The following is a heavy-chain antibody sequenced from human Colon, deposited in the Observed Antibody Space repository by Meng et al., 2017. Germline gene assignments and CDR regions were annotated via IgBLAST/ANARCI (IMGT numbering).Heavy chain of an antibody. Sequence: QLELQESGPGLVKTSETLSLTCAVSGGSISRSDWWSWVRQPPGKGLEWIGETSHSGSTNYSPSLKSRVTISLDKSKNQLSLKLTSVTAADTSVYYCASSDYYRSDYWGQGTLVTASS. V-gene: IGHV4-4*02. CDR2: TSHSGST. CDR3: ASSDYYRSDY. CDR1: GGSISRSDW. J-gene: IGHJ4*02. D-gene: IGHD3-22*01.